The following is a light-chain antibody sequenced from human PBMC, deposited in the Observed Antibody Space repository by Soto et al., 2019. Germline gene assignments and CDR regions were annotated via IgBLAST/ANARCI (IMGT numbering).Light chain of an antibody. CDR1: KLGDEY. V-gene: IGLV3-1*01. J-gene: IGLJ2*01. CDR2: QDN. CDR3: QAWDSSTAV. Sequence: SYELTQPPSVSVSPGQTASITCSGDKLGDEYACWYQQKPGQSPVLVIYQDNKRPSGIPERFSGSNSGNTATLTISGTQAMDEADYYCQAWDSSTAVFGGGTKVTVL.